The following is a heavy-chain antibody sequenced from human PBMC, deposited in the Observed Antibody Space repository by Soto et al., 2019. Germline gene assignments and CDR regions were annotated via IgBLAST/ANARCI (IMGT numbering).Heavy chain of an antibody. CDR2: VTAFNGDT. CDR1: GYTFSNYG. V-gene: IGHV1-18*01. J-gene: IGHJ6*02. Sequence: QVLLVQSGAEVKRPGASVKVSCKASGYTFSNYGITWVRQAPGHGLEWLGWVTAFNGDTNYAQNVRDRVTLTTVPSTETSYIELRSLRPDDTAVYYCARDGRVSFYYYGMDVWGQGTTVIVSS. CDR3: ARDGRVSFYYYGMDV.